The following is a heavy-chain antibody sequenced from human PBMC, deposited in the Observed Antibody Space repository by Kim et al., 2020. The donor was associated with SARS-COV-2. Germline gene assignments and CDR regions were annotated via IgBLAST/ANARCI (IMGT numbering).Heavy chain of an antibody. CDR1: GGTFSSYA. V-gene: IGHV1-69*13. CDR3: ARPATDYDFWSGQTYYYYGMDV. D-gene: IGHD3-3*01. Sequence: SVKVSCKAYGGTFSSYAISWVRQAPGQGLEWMGGIIPIFGTANYAQKFQGRVTITADESTSTAYMELSSLRSEDTAVYYCARPATDYDFWSGQTYYYYGMDVWGQGTTVTVSS. CDR2: IIPIFGTA. J-gene: IGHJ6*02.